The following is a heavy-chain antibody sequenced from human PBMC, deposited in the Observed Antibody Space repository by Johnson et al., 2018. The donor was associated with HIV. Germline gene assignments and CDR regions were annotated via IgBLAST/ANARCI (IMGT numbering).Heavy chain of an antibody. CDR2: ISYDGSNK. CDR3: ARDRGGIAEQSGAFDI. J-gene: IGHJ3*02. Sequence: QVQLVESGGGVVQPVRSLRLSCAASGFTFSSYAMHWVRQAPGKGLEWVAVISYDGSNKYYADSVKGRFTISRDNSKNTLYLQMNSLRAEDTAVYYCARDRGGIAEQSGAFDIWGQWTMVTVSS. CDR1: GFTFSSYA. D-gene: IGHD6-13*01. V-gene: IGHV3-30*04.